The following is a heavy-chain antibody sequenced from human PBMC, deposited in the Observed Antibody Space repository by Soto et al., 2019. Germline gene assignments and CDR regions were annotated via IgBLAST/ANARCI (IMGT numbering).Heavy chain of an antibody. CDR2: IFYSGST. V-gene: IGHV4-59*01. CDR3: AREGISGSYYFDF. J-gene: IGHJ4*02. Sequence: SETLSLTCTVSGVSISSYFWSWIRQPPGRGLEWIGYIFYSGSTNYNPSLKSRVTMSLDTSKNQFSLKLVSVTPADTAMYYCAREGISGSYYFDFWGQGTPVTVSS. CDR1: GVSISSYF. D-gene: IGHD3-10*01.